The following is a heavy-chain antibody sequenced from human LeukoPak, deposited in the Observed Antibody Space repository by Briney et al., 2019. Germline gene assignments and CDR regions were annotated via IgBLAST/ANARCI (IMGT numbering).Heavy chain of an antibody. D-gene: IGHD3-16*01. J-gene: IGHJ4*02. Sequence: PGGSLRLSCAASGFTFSSYAMSWVRQAPGKGLEWVSAISGSGGSTYYADSVKGRFTISRDNAKNSLYLQMNSLRAEDTAVYYCARDPVADLGCYFDYWGQGTLVTVPS. CDR2: ISGSGGST. CDR3: ARDPVADLGCYFDY. V-gene: IGHV3-23*01. CDR1: GFTFSSYA.